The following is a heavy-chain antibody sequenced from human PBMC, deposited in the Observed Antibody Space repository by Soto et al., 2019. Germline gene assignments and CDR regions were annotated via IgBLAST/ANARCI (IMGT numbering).Heavy chain of an antibody. J-gene: IGHJ2*01. CDR3: ARPLWRDDYNWGYFDL. D-gene: IGHD4-4*01. Sequence: GGSLRLSCAASGFTFSSYSMVWVRQAPEKGLEWVSSIGGSSGHIYYADSLKGRFTISRDNAKNTLYLQMNSLRAEDTAVYYCARPLWRDDYNWGYFDLWGRGTLVTVSS. V-gene: IGHV3-21*01. CDR2: IGGSSGHI. CDR1: GFTFSSYS.